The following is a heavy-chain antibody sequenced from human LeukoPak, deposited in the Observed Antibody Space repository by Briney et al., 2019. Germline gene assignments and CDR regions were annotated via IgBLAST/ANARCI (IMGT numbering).Heavy chain of an antibody. J-gene: IGHJ4*02. CDR1: GGSFSGYY. V-gene: IGHV4-34*01. D-gene: IGHD6-13*01. Sequence: SETLSLTCAVYGGSFSGYYWSWIRQPPGKGLEWMGEINHSGSTNYNPSLKSRVTISVDTSKNQFSLKLSSVTAADTAVYYCARGVPGSLYYFDYWGQGTLVTVSS. CDR2: INHSGST. CDR3: ARGVPGSLYYFDY.